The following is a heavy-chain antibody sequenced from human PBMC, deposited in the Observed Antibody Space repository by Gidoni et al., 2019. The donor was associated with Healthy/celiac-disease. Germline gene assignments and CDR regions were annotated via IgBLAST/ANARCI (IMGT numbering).Heavy chain of an antibody. Sequence: EVQLVESGGGLVKPGGSLRLSCAASGFTFSNAWMNWVRQAPGKGLEWVGRIKSKTDGGTTDYAAPVKGRFTISRDDSKNTLYLQMNSLKTEDTAVYYCTTDPGVAVAGTSEYFQHWGQGTLVTVSS. CDR3: TTDPGVAVAGTSEYFQH. CDR1: GFTFSNAW. CDR2: IKSKTDGGTT. J-gene: IGHJ1*01. V-gene: IGHV3-15*07. D-gene: IGHD6-19*01.